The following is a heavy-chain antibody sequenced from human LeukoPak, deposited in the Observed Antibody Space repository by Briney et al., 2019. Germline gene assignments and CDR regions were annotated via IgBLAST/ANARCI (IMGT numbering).Heavy chain of an antibody. CDR2: ISGSGGTT. J-gene: IGHJ4*02. D-gene: IGHD2/OR15-2a*01. Sequence: GGSLRLSCAASGFSFSTYAMIWVRQAPGKGLEWVSSISGSGGTTYYADSVKGRFSISRDNSKNALYLQMNSLRAEEAAVYYCAKTQGGDPMFRYFFHSWGQGTLVTVSSRESSQPLCYYDYWGQGTLVTVSS. CDR3: AKTQGGDPMFRYFFHSWGQGTLVTVSSRESSQPLCYYDY. CDR1: GFSFSTYA. V-gene: IGHV3-23*01.